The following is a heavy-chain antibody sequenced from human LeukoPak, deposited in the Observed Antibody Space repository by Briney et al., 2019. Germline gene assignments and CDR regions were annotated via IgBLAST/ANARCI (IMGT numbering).Heavy chain of an antibody. CDR1: GGTFSSYA. D-gene: IGHD2-8*01. J-gene: IGHJ6*02. V-gene: IGHV1-69*13. Sequence: VASVKVSCKASGGTFSSYAISWVRQAPGQGLEWMGGIIPIFGTANYAQKFQGRVTITADESTSTAYMELSSLRSEDTAVYYCARHCTNGVCSHYYYYGMDVWGQGTTVTVSS. CDR2: IIPIFGTA. CDR3: ARHCTNGVCSHYYYYGMDV.